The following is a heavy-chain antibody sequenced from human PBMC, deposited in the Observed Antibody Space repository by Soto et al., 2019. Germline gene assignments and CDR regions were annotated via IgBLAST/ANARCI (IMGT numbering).Heavy chain of an antibody. CDR2: ISSSSSYI. CDR3: ARDEIVVVPAAAYMDV. CDR1: GFTFSSYS. Sequence: GGSLRLSCAASGFTFSSYSMNWVRQAPGKGLEWVSSISSSSSYIYYADSVKGRFTISRDNAKNSLYLQMNSLRAEDTAVYYCARDEIVVVPAAAYMDVWRQGTTVTVSS. V-gene: IGHV3-21*01. D-gene: IGHD2-2*01. J-gene: IGHJ6*02.